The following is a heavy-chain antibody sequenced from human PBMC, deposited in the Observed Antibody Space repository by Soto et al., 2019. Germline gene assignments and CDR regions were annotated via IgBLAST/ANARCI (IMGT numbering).Heavy chain of an antibody. CDR2: ISHVGST. V-gene: IGHV4-34*01. D-gene: IGHD2-2*01. Sequence: SETLSLTCAVYGGSFSGYYWSWIRQPPGKGLEWIGEISHVGSTNYNPSLKSRVTMSVDTSKNQFSLKLSSVTAADTAVYYCARGVVPAAFDYWGQGTLVTVYS. J-gene: IGHJ4*02. CDR1: GGSFSGYY. CDR3: ARGVVPAAFDY.